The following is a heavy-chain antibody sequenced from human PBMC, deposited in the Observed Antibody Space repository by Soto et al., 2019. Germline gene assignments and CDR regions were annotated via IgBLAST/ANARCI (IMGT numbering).Heavy chain of an antibody. CDR1: GGSVSSGSYY. V-gene: IGHV4-61*01. CDR3: ARGGSGWYWFDP. D-gene: IGHD6-19*01. CDR2: IYYSGST. Sequence: SETLSLTCTVSGGSVSSGSYYWSWIRQPPGKGLEWIGYIYYSGSTNYNPSLKSRVTISVDTSKNQFSLILSSVTAADTAVYYCARGGSGWYWFDPWGQGTLVTVSS. J-gene: IGHJ5*02.